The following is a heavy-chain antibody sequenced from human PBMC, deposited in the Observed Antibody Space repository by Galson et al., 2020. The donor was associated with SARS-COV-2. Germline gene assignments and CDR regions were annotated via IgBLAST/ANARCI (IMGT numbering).Heavy chain of an antibody. CDR3: ARVCESGLSCLGGWNWFDP. CDR1: GYTLTELS. V-gene: IGHV1-24*01. CDR2: FDPEDGET. D-gene: IGHD2-15*01. J-gene: IGHJ5*02. Sequence: ASVKVSCKVSGYTLTELSMHWVRQAPGKGLEWMGGFDPEDGETIYAQKFQGRVTMTEDTSTDTAYMDLRSLRSDDTAVYYCARVCESGLSCLGGWNWFDPWGQGTLVTVSS.